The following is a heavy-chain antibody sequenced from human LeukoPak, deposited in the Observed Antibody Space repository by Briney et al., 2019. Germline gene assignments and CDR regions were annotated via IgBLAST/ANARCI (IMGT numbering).Heavy chain of an antibody. V-gene: IGHV4-38-2*02. J-gene: IGHJ6*02. CDR1: GYSIGSGYY. CDR2: IYHSGST. D-gene: IGHD6-19*01. CDR3: ARDEQWPNHYGMDV. Sequence: SETLSLTCTVSGYSIGSGYYWGWIRQPPGKGLEWIGSIYHSGSTYYNPSLKSRVTISVDTSKNQFSLKLSSVTAADTAVYYCARDEQWPNHYGMDVWGQGTTVTVSS.